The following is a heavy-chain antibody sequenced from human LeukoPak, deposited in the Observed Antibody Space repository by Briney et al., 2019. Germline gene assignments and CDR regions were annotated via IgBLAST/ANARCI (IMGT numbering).Heavy chain of an antibody. V-gene: IGHV3-7*01. J-gene: IGHJ6*03. CDR3: ARRNRAAAGTRSAYYYYYMDV. D-gene: IGHD6-13*01. Sequence: GGSLRLSCAASGFTFSSYWMSWVRQAPGKGLEWVANIKQEGSEKYYVDSVKGRFTISRDNAKNSLYLQMNSLRAEDTAVYYCARRNRAAAGTRSAYYYYYMDVWGRGTTVTVSS. CDR1: GFTFSSYW. CDR2: IKQEGSEK.